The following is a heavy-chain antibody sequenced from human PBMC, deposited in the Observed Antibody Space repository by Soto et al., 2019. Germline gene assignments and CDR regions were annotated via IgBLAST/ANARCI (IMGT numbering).Heavy chain of an antibody. J-gene: IGHJ4*02. CDR2: IIPIFGTA. CDR3: ARADTRRYSSSPPCAD. D-gene: IGHD6-13*01. V-gene: IGHV1-69*13. CDR1: GGTFSSYA. Sequence: SVKVSCKASGGTFSSYAISWVRQAPGQGLEWMGGIIPIFGTANYAQKFQGRVTITADESTSTAYMELSSLRSEDTAVYYCARADTRRYSSSPPCADWGQGTLVTVSS.